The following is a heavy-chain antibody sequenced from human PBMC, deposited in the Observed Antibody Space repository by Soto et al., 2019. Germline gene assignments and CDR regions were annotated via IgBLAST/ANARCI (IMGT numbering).Heavy chain of an antibody. CDR2: IYYSGST. CDR3: ARENGDFWTDACDI. CDR1: GGSISSADYY. J-gene: IGHJ3*02. V-gene: IGHV4-31*03. Sequence: QVQLQESGPGLVKPSQTLSLTCTVSGGSISSADYYWSWIRQHPGKGLEWIGYIYYSGSTYYNPSLKSRVNISVDTSKNQFSLKLTPVTAADTAVYYCARENGDFWTDACDIWGQGTMVTVSS. D-gene: IGHD3-3*01.